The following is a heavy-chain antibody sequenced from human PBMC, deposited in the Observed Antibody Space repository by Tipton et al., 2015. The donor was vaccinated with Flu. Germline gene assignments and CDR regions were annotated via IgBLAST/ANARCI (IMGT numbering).Heavy chain of an antibody. V-gene: IGHV1-18*01. CDR1: GYYFTHYG. CDR2: ISTYDAKT. J-gene: IGHJ5*02. CDR3: AGGERGVISPSKWFEA. Sequence: QVQLVQFGGEVKKPGASVKVSCKASGYYFTHYGITWVRLAPGQGLEWMGWISTYDAKTNYAQNFQDRVTMTTDTSTRTVNMELRSLRSDDTAVYYCAGGERGVISPSKWFEAWGQGTLVIVSS. D-gene: IGHD3-10*01.